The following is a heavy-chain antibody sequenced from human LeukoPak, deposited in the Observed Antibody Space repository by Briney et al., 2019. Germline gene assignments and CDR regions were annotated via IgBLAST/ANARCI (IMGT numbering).Heavy chain of an antibody. Sequence: SETLSLTCTVSGGSISSSSYYWGWIRQPPGKGLEWIGSIYYSGSTYYNPSLKSRVTISVDTSKNQFSLKLSSVTAADTAVYYCAREERIAAAGDYYYYGMDVWGQGTTVTVSS. CDR2: IYYSGST. D-gene: IGHD6-13*01. CDR1: GGSISSSSYY. J-gene: IGHJ6*02. CDR3: AREERIAAAGDYYYYGMDV. V-gene: IGHV4-39*07.